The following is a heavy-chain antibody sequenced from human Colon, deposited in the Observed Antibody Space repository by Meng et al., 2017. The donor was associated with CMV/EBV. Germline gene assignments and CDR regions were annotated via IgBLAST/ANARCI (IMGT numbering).Heavy chain of an antibody. CDR3: AKVDQLLYKEPHYYGMDV. V-gene: IGHV3-7*01. CDR2: IKQDGSEK. Sequence: GESLKISCAASGFIFSSYWMSWVRQAPGKGLEWVANIKQDGSEKYYVDSVKGRFTISRDNAKNSLYLQMNSLRAEDTAVYYCAKVDQLLYKEPHYYGMDVWGQGTTVTVSS. D-gene: IGHD2-2*02. CDR1: GFIFSSYW. J-gene: IGHJ6*02.